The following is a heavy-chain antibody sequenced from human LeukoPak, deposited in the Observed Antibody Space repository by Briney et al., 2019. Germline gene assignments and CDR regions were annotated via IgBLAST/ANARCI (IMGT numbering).Heavy chain of an antibody. CDR3: ARSPNYFYMDV. Sequence: SETLSLTCTVSGGSISSSSYYWGWIRQPPGKGLEWIGSIYKSGSTYYNPSLKSRVTISVDTSENQFSLKLSSVTAADTAVYYCARSPNYFYMDVWGKGTTVTVSS. CDR2: IYKSGST. V-gene: IGHV4-39*07. CDR1: GGSISSSSYY. J-gene: IGHJ6*03.